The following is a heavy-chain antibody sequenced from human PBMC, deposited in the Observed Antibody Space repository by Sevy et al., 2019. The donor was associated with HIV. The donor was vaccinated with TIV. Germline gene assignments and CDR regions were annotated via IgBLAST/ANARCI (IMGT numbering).Heavy chain of an antibody. CDR2: VWYDGSNK. J-gene: IGHJ4*02. CDR3: AKEVFEQQLGGALGF. Sequence: GGSLRLSCVASGFPFSRYGMHWVRQAPGKGLEWVAVVWYDGSNKYYVDSVKGRFTISRDNPKNTVYLQMNSLRVEDTAVYYCAKEVFEQQLGGALGFWGQVTLVTVSS. CDR1: GFPFSRYG. V-gene: IGHV3-33*03. D-gene: IGHD6-13*01.